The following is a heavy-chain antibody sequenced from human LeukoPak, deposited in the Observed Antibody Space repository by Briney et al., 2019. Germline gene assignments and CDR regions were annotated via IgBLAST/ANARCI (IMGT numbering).Heavy chain of an antibody. CDR2: IYTSGST. J-gene: IGHJ4*02. Sequence: SETLSLTCTVSGGSISSSSYYWSWIRQPPGKGLEWIGYIYTSGSTNYNPSLKSRVTISVDTSKNQFSLKLSSVTAADTAVYYCARQQSSGWYEWFDYWGQGTLVTVSS. V-gene: IGHV4-61*05. CDR1: GGSISSSSYY. CDR3: ARQQSSGWYEWFDY. D-gene: IGHD6-19*01.